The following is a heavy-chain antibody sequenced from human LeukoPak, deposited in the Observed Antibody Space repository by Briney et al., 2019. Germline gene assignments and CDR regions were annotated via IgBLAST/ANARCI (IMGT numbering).Heavy chain of an antibody. J-gene: IGHJ4*02. V-gene: IGHV3-53*01. Sequence: GGSLRLSCAASGFTVSSNYMNWVRLAPGKGLEWVSVISASGGTTDYADFVKGRFTFSRDNSKNTLFLQMKSLSAEDTAIYYCAKDLLITRGGMIVRGPFDSWGLGTLVTVSS. CDR3: AKDLLITRGGMIVRGPFDS. CDR2: ISASGGTT. D-gene: IGHD3-16*02. CDR1: GFTVSSNY.